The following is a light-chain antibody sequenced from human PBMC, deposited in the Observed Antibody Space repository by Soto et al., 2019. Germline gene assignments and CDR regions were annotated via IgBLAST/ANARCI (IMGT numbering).Light chain of an antibody. J-gene: IGKJ1*01. CDR1: QSISNH. Sequence: IPVTQTPSFLSPPAISRVSITFRASQSISNHLNWYQQKPGKAPKLLIFAASSLQSGVPSRFSGSRSGPDFTLTIICFQAEDFTPYCSQLSDFRPPTFAQ. CDR2: AAS. CDR3: QLSDFRPPT. V-gene: IGKV1-39*01.